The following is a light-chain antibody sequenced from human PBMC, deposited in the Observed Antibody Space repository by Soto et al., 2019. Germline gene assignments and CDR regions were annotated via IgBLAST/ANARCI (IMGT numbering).Light chain of an antibody. V-gene: IGKV3-15*01. J-gene: IGKJ1*01. CDR3: QQYNNWPPDRT. CDR2: RAS. CDR1: QSVSSN. Sequence: EIVMTQSPATLSVSPGERATLSCRASQSVSSNLAWYQQKPGQAPSLLIYRASTRATGIPARFSGSGSGTEFTLTISSLQSEDFAIYFCQQYNNWPPDRTFGQGTKVEIK.